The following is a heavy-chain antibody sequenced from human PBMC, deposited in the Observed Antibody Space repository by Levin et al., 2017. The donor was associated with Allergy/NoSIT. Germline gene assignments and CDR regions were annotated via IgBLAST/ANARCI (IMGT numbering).Heavy chain of an antibody. CDR1: GYTFTGYY. J-gene: IGHJ4*02. CDR2: INPNSGGT. Sequence: ASVKVSCKASGYTFTGYYMHWVRQAPGQGLEWMGWINPNSGGTNYAQKFQGRVTMTRDTSISTAYMQLSRLRSDDTAVYYCARDPGESEYYYFDYWGQGTLVTVSS. V-gene: IGHV1-2*02. CDR3: ARDPGESEYYYFDY. D-gene: IGHD2/OR15-2a*01.